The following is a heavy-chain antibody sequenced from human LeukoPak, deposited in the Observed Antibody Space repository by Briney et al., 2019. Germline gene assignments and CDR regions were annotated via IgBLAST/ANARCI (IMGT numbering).Heavy chain of an antibody. CDR2: IYYSGST. CDR1: GGSISSYY. CDR3: ARGPSPNQLLDY. Sequence: SETLSLTCTVSGGSISSYYWSRIRQPPGKGLEWIGYIYYSGSTNYNPSLKSRVTISVDTSKNQFSLKLSSVTAADTAVYYCARGPSPNQLLDYWGQGTLVTVSS. D-gene: IGHD2-2*01. J-gene: IGHJ4*02. V-gene: IGHV4-59*01.